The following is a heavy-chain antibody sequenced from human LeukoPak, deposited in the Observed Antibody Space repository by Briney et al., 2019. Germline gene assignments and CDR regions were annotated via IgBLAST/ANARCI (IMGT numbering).Heavy chain of an antibody. CDR1: GFTFDDYG. J-gene: IGHJ3*02. CDR3: AKEGVQNAFDI. Sequence: GGSLRLSCAASGFTFDDYGMSWVRQAPGKGMEWVSGISWNSGSIGYADSVKGRFTISRDNAKNSLYLQMNSLRAEDTALYYCAKEGVQNAFDIWGQGTMVTVSS. D-gene: IGHD3-10*01. V-gene: IGHV3-20*04. CDR2: ISWNSGSI.